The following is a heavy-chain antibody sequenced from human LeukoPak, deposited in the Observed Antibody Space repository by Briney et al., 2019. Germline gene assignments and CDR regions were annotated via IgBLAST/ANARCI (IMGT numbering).Heavy chain of an antibody. CDR1: GGSISSGDYY. D-gene: IGHD3-10*01. J-gene: IGHJ4*02. CDR3: ARGVGFDY. CDR2: IYYSGST. Sequence: SEALSLTCTVSGGSISSGDYYWSWIRQPPGKGLEWIGYIYYSGSTYYNPSLKSRVTISVGTSKNQFSLKLSSVTAADTAVYYCARGVGFDYWGQGTLVTVSS. V-gene: IGHV4-30-4*08.